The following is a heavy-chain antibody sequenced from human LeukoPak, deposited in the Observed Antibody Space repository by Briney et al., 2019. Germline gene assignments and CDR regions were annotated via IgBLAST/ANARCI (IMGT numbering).Heavy chain of an antibody. CDR3: ARDVGGSSLLHAFDI. Sequence: ASVKVSCKASGYTFISYGISWVRQAPGQGLEWMGWVSAYNGNTNYVQKLQDRVIMPTDTSTSTAYMELRSLRSDDTAVYYCARDVGGSSLLHAFDIWGQGTMVTVSS. D-gene: IGHD6-13*01. V-gene: IGHV1-18*01. CDR1: GYTFISYG. J-gene: IGHJ3*02. CDR2: VSAYNGNT.